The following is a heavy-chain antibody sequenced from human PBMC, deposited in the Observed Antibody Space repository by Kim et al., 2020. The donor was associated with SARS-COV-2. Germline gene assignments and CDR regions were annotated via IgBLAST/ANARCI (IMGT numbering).Heavy chain of an antibody. CDR3: ARDIRLGSGWYGGYYYYYGMDV. D-gene: IGHD6-19*01. J-gene: IGHJ6*02. CDR2: INSDGSST. V-gene: IGHV3-74*01. CDR1: GFTFSSYW. Sequence: GGSLRLSCAASGFTFSSYWMHWVRQAPGKGLVWVSRINSDGSSTSYADSVKGRFTISRDNAKNTLYLQMNSLRAEDTAVYYCARDIRLGSGWYGGYYYYYGMDVWGQGTTVTVSS.